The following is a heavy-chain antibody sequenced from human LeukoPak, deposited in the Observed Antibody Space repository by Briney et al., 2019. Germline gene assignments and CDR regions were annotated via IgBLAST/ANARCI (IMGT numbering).Heavy chain of an antibody. Sequence: GRSLRLSCAASGFTFSSYGMHWVRQAPGKGLEWVAVIWYDGSNKYYADSVKGRFTISRDNSKNTLYLQMNSLRAEDTAVYYCARGGRRGVSNSSDHWGQGTLVTVSS. D-gene: IGHD1-14*01. CDR1: GFTFSSYG. J-gene: IGHJ4*02. V-gene: IGHV3-33*01. CDR2: IWYDGSNK. CDR3: ARGGRRGVSNSSDH.